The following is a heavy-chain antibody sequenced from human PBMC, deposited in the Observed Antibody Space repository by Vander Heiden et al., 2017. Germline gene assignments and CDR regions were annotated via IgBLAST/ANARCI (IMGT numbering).Heavy chain of an antibody. J-gene: IGHJ4*02. CDR2: MNSDGSTT. V-gene: IGHV3-74*01. CDR1: GFTFSSSW. Sequence: EVQLVESGGGVVQPGGSLRLSCVDSGFTFSSSWMHWVRQAPGTGLVWLSRMNSDGSTTDDADSVKGRFTISRDNAKNTLYLKMNGLRAEDTAVYYCARAGFFRFDYWGQGILVTVSS. D-gene: IGHD3-3*01. CDR3: ARAGFFRFDY.